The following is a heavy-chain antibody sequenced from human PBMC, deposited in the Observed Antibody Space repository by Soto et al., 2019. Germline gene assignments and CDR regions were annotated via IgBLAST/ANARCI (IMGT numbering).Heavy chain of an antibody. CDR2: IIPMSGAT. D-gene: IGHD1-26*01. V-gene: IGHV1-69*12. Sequence: QVQMVQSGAEVKKPGSSVKVYCKASGGTFSSYALSWVRQAPGQGLEWMGGIIPMSGATNYAQKFQGRVTFTADESTNTAYLELTSLRSEDTAVYYCARGGPENDYWGQGTLVTVSS. J-gene: IGHJ4*02. CDR1: GGTFSSYA. CDR3: ARGGPENDY.